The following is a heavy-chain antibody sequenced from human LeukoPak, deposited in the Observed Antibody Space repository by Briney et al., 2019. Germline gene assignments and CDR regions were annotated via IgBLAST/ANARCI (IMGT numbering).Heavy chain of an antibody. CDR3: ARDRDYGDYIGLFDY. Sequence: ASVKVSCKASGYTFTSYAMHWVRQAPGQRLEWMGWINAGNGNTKYSQKFQGRVTITRDTSASTAYMELSSLRSEDTAVYYCARDRDYGDYIGLFDYWGQGTLVTVSS. V-gene: IGHV1-3*01. J-gene: IGHJ4*02. CDR1: GYTFTSYA. D-gene: IGHD4-17*01. CDR2: INAGNGNT.